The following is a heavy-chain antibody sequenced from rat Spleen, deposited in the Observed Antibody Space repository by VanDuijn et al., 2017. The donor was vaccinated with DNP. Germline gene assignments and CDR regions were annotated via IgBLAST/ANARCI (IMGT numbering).Heavy chain of an antibody. D-gene: IGHD1-4*01. CDR3: ATSPGPNWFAY. V-gene: IGHV5-25*01. J-gene: IGHJ3*01. CDR1: GFTFNDYY. CDR2: ISPSGGGT. Sequence: EVQLVESGGGLVQPGGSLKLFCAASGFTFNDYYMAWVRQAPTKGLEWVTSISPSGGGTYYRDSVKGRFTISRDNANRTLYLQMDSLRSEDTATYYCATSPGPNWFAYWGQGTLVTVSS.